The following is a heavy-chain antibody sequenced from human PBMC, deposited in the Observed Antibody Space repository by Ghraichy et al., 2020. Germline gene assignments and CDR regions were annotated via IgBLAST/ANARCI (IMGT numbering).Heavy chain of an antibody. CDR3: ARQAGSGWEHFFQH. CDR1: GGSISSSSYY. D-gene: IGHD6-19*01. Sequence: SQTLSLTCTVSGGSISSSSYYWGWIRQPPGKGLEWIGSIYYSGSTYYNPSLKSRVTISVDTSKNQFSLKLSSVTAADTAVYYCARQAGSGWEHFFQHWGQGTLVTVSS. CDR2: IYYSGST. J-gene: IGHJ1*01. V-gene: IGHV4-39*01.